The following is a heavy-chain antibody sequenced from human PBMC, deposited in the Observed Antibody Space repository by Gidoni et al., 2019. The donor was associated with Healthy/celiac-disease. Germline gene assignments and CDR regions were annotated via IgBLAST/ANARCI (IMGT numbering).Heavy chain of an antibody. CDR1: GGSISSYY. V-gene: IGHV4-59*01. D-gene: IGHD6-13*01. Sequence: QVQLQESGPGLVKPSETLSPTCTASGGSISSYYWRWIRQPPGKGLEWIGYIYYSGSTNYNPSLKSRVTISVDTSKTQFSLKLSSVTAADTAVYYCASGDSSSWYGGGRFDYWGQGTLVTVSS. CDR2: IYYSGST. J-gene: IGHJ4*02. CDR3: ASGDSSSWYGGGRFDY.